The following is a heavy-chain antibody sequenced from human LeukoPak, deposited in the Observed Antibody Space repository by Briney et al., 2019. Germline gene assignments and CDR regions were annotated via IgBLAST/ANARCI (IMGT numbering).Heavy chain of an antibody. Sequence: SQTLSLTCTVSGGSISSGDYYWSWIRQPPGKGLEWIGYIYYSGSTYYNPSLKSRVTISVDTSKNQFSLKLSSVTAADTAVYYCARNLQTYYDILTGYYAPPFFDYWGQGTLVIVSS. CDR2: IYYSGST. V-gene: IGHV4-30-4*01. D-gene: IGHD3-9*01. CDR1: GGSISSGDYY. J-gene: IGHJ4*02. CDR3: ARNLQTYYDILTGYYAPPFFDY.